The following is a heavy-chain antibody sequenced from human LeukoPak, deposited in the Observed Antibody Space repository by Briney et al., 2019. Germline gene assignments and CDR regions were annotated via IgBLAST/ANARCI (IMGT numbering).Heavy chain of an antibody. CDR3: ARGRVGGSYVY. J-gene: IGHJ4*02. Sequence: GGSLRLSCAASGFTFSSYWMSWGRQAPGKGLEWVANIKHDGSEKYYMDSVKGRFTISRDNAKNSLYLHRNSLRAEDTAVYYCARGRVGGSYVYWGQGTLVTVSS. CDR1: GFTFSSYW. CDR2: IKHDGSEK. V-gene: IGHV3-7*01. D-gene: IGHD1-26*01.